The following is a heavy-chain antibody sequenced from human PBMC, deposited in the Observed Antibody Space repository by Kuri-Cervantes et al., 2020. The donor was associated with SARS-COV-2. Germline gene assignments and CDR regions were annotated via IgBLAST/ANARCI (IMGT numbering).Heavy chain of an antibody. CDR3: AREGLGTIFGVETYDY. D-gene: IGHD3-3*01. CDR1: GFTFSSYW. Sequence: GESLKISCAASGFTFSSYWMSWVRQAPGKGLEWVAVISYDGSNKYYADSVKGRFTISRDNFKNTLYLQMNSLRAEDTAVYYCAREGLGTIFGVETYDYWGQGTLVTVSS. V-gene: IGHV3-30-3*01. J-gene: IGHJ4*02. CDR2: ISYDGSNK.